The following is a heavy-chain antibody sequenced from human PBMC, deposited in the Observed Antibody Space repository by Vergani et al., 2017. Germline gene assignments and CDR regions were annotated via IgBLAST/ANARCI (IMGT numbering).Heavy chain of an antibody. CDR1: GGSISSGGYY. V-gene: IGHV4-31*03. CDR2: IYYSGST. CDR3: ARGILTGEVYYYYDMDV. D-gene: IGHD7-27*01. J-gene: IGHJ6*03. Sequence: QVQLQESGPGLVKPSQTLSLTCTVSGGSISSGGYYWSWIRQHPGKGLEWIGYIYYSGSTYYNPSLKSRVTISVDTSKNQFSLKLSSVTAADTAVYYCARGILTGEVYYYYDMDVWGKGTTVTVSS.